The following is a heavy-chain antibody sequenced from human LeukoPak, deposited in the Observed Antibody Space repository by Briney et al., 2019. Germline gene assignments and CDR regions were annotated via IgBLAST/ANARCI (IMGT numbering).Heavy chain of an antibody. CDR2: ISAYNGHT. CDR3: ARDQVVGATAGTFDF. V-gene: IGHV1-18*01. D-gene: IGHD1-26*01. Sequence: ASVKVSCKASGYIFTSFGITWVRHAPGQGLEWMGWISAYNGHTNYAQKLQGRVTLSTDTSTSTAYMELTSLKPDDTAVYYCARDQVVGATAGTFDFWGQGTLVTVSS. J-gene: IGHJ4*02. CDR1: GYIFTSFG.